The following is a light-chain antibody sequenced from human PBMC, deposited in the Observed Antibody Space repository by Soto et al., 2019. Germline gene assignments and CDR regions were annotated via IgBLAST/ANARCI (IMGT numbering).Light chain of an antibody. J-gene: IGKJ3*01. CDR2: AAS. CDR1: QGISSY. CDR3: QQNFNTPFT. Sequence: DIQMTQSPSSLSASVGDRVTVTCRASQGISSYLYWYQQKPGKAPKFLIHAASSLQTGFPSRFSGSGSGTDFTLTITSLQPEDFATYYCQQNFNTPFTFGPGTRVDI. V-gene: IGKV1-39*01.